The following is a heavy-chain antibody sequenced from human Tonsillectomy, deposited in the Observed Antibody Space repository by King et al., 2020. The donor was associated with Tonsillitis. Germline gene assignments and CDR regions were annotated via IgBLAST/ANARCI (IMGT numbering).Heavy chain of an antibody. CDR3: ARSIEPQLVGY. V-gene: IGHV4-61*01. Sequence: MQLQESGPGLVKPSETLSLSCTVSGGSVSSGSYYWSWIRQPPGKGLEWIGYIYYSGSTNYNPSLKSRVTISVDTSQNQFSLKLSSVTAADTAVYYCARSIEPQLVGYWGQGTLVTVSS. J-gene: IGHJ4*02. CDR1: GGSVSSGSYY. CDR2: IYYSGST. D-gene: IGHD6-13*01.